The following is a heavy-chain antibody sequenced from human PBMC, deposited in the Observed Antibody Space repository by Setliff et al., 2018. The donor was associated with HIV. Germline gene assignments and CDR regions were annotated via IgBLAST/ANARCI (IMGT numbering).Heavy chain of an antibody. Sequence: PSETLSLTCTVSGGSINSGGYYWSWIRQHPGKGLEWIGYIYSTGSTNYNPSLKSRVTISVDTSRNQFSLKLSSVTAADTAVYYCARDRTFDIWGQGTMVTVSS. J-gene: IGHJ3*02. CDR1: GGSINSGGYY. V-gene: IGHV4-61*08. CDR3: ARDRTFDI. CDR2: IYSTGST.